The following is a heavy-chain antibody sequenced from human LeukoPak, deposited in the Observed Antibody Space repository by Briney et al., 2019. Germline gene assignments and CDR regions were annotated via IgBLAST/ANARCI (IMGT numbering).Heavy chain of an antibody. CDR3: ARGGYSGYGPYFDY. CDR1: GGSISSYY. V-gene: IGHV4-59*01. CDR2: IYYSGST. Sequence: SETLSLTCTVSGGSISSYYWSWIRQPPGKGLEWIWYIYYSGSTNYNPSLKSRVTISVDTSKNQFSLKLSSVTAADTAVYYCARGGYSGYGPYFDYWGQGTLVTVSS. J-gene: IGHJ4*02. D-gene: IGHD5-12*01.